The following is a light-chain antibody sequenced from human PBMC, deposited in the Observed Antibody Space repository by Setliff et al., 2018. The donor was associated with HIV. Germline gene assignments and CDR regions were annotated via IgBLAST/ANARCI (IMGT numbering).Light chain of an antibody. Sequence: QSDLTQPASVSGSPGQSITLSCTGTSSDVGGYNYVSWYQQHPDKAPKLMIYDVKNRPSGVSDRFSGSKSGNTASLTISGLQAEDEADYYCCSYAGSGPVFGAGTKVTVL. CDR3: CSYAGSGPV. J-gene: IGLJ1*01. V-gene: IGLV2-23*02. CDR1: SSDVGGYNY. CDR2: DVK.